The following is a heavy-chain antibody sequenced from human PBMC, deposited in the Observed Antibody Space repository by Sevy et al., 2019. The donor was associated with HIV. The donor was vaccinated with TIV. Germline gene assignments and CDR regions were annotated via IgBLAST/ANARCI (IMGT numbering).Heavy chain of an antibody. J-gene: IGHJ4*02. CDR1: GYSISSGYY. CDR3: ARGGHLTTVTRDYFDY. CDR2: IYHSGST. Sequence: SETLSLTCAVSGYSISSGYYWGWIRQPPGKGLEWIGSIYHSGSTYYNPSLKSRVTISVDTSKNQFSLKLSSVTAADTAVYYCARGGHLTTVTRDYFDYWGQGTLVTVSS. V-gene: IGHV4-38-2*01. D-gene: IGHD4-17*01.